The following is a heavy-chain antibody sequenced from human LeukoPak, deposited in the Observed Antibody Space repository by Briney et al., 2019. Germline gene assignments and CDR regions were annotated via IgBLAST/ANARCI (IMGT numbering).Heavy chain of an antibody. V-gene: IGHV3-23*01. D-gene: IGHD6-19*01. CDR2: ISGSGGST. Sequence: GGSLRLSCAASGFTFSSYGRRWVPQAPGKGREGVSAISGSGGSTYYADSVRGGFTISRDNSKNTLYLQMNSLRAEGTAVYYCAKSRGVAGFDYWGQGTLVTVSS. J-gene: IGHJ4*02. CDR1: GFTFSSYG. CDR3: AKSRGVAGFDY.